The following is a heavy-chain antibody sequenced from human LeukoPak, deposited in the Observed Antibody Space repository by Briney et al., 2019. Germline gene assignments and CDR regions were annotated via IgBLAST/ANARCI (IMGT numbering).Heavy chain of an antibody. CDR1: GGSFSGYY. V-gene: IGHV4-59*10. CDR3: ARGSGVAVGMDV. J-gene: IGHJ6*02. Sequence: PSETLSLTCAVYGGSFSGYYWSWIRQPPGKGLEWIGRFFTGGSTYYNPSLESRVTMSVDTSKNQFSLKLRSVTAADTAVYFCARGSGVAVGMDVWGQGTTVIVSS. D-gene: IGHD6-19*01. CDR2: FFTGGST.